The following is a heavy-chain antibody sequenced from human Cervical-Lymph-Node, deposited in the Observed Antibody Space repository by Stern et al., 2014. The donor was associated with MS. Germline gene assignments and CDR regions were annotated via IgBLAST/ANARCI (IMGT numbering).Heavy chain of an antibody. Sequence: EVQLVESGGGLVQPGRSLRLACAASGFTFDDFAMHWVRQTPGKDLEWVSGISWNSVTIAYADSVKGRFTISRDNTKNSLYLQLNSLRAEDTALYFCAKGVEDGYIPAYFDYWGRGTLVTVSP. D-gene: IGHD5-24*01. CDR3: AKGVEDGYIPAYFDY. CDR1: GFTFDDFA. V-gene: IGHV3-9*01. J-gene: IGHJ4*02. CDR2: ISWNSVTI.